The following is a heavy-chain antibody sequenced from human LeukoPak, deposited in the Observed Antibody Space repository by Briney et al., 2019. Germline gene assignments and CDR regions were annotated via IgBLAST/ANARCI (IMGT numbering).Heavy chain of an antibody. J-gene: IGHJ4*02. V-gene: IGHV4-34*01. CDR3: TRMTTGHDY. D-gene: IGHD4-17*01. CDR1: GVSFNDYY. CDR2: INHSGYT. Sequence: SETLSLTCAVSGVSFNDYYWSWVRQAPGKGLEWIGEINHSGYTNDSPSLKSRVTISIDTSRKQFSLNLRSVTVADTGVYYCTRMTTGHDYWGQGTLVAVSS.